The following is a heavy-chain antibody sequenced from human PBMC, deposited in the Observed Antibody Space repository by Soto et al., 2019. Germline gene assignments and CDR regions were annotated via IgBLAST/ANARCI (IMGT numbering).Heavy chain of an antibody. D-gene: IGHD5-12*01. V-gene: IGHV1-18*01. CDR3: ARHHGPTTSENWFDP. CDR2: ISTYSGDT. Sequence: QVHLVQSGVEVKTPGASVKVSCQASGYTFFTYDISWVRQAPGQGLEWMGWISTYSGDTKYAQQFPGRVTMTTDTSTTTAYLELRSLRSDDTAVYYCARHHGPTTSENWFDPWGQGTLVTVSS. CDR1: GYTFFTYD. J-gene: IGHJ5*02.